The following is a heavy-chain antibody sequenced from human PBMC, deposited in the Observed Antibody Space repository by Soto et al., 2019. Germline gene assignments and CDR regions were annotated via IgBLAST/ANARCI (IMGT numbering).Heavy chain of an antibody. J-gene: IGHJ4*02. CDR3: ARDLRPIAVAGLVDY. D-gene: IGHD6-19*01. V-gene: IGHV3-30-3*01. CDR1: GFTFSSYA. Sequence: GGSLRLSCAATGFTFSSYAMHWVRQAPGKGLEWVAVISYDGSNKYYADSVKGRFTISRDNSKNTLYLQMNSLRAEDTAVYYCARDLRPIAVAGLVDYWGQGTLVTVSS. CDR2: ISYDGSNK.